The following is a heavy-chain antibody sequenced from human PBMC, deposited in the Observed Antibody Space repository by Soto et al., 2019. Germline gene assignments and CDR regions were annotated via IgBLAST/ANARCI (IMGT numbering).Heavy chain of an antibody. V-gene: IGHV4-4*02. CDR1: GGYISTNNW. Sequence: QVHLQESGPGRVNASGTLSLTCGVSGGYISTNNWWSWVRQTPGQGLEWIAEVYNSGSTNYTPSLKSRLRISVDQSKSQFSLRLTSVTAADSAVYYCARAKLCNSLSCPHSFDTWGQGTLVSVSS. CDR3: ARAKLCNSLSCPHSFDT. D-gene: IGHD2-2*01. CDR2: VYNSGST. J-gene: IGHJ4*02.